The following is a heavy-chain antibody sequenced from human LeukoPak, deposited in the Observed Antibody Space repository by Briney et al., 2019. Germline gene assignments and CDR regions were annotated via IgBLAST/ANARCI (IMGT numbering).Heavy chain of an antibody. V-gene: IGHV3-23*01. D-gene: IGHD6-13*01. CDR3: AKGEGITTPGRRRILDH. CDR2: ISGTGVST. CDR1: RFTLRSFA. Sequence: GGSLRLSCAASRFTLRSFAMSWVRQAPGEGLEWVSAISGTGVSTYYTDSVKGRFTISRDNSKNTLYLQMNSLRADDTAVYYCAKGEGITTPGRRRILDHWGQGTLVTVSS. J-gene: IGHJ4*02.